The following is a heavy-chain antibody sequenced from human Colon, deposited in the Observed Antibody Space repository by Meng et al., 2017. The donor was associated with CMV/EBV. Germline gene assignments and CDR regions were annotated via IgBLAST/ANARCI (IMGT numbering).Heavy chain of an antibody. CDR2: IIPSLDVA. Sequence: SVKVSCKASGGSFSDYATTWVRQAPGQGLEWMGGIIPSLDVANSAQKFQGRLTISADKSTSTSNMVLSSLRSEDTAIYYCATKTSAAIGPYGMDIWGQGTAVTVSS. V-gene: IGHV1-69*10. D-gene: IGHD6-25*01. J-gene: IGHJ6*02. CDR1: GGSFSDYA. CDR3: ATKTSAAIGPYGMDI.